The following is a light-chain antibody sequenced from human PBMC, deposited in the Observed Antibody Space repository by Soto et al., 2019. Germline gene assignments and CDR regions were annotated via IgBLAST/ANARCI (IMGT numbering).Light chain of an antibody. J-gene: IGKJ1*01. CDR2: GAS. Sequence: EIVLTQSPGTLSLSPGERATLSCRASQSVSSSYLAWYQQKPGQAPRLLIYGASSRATCIPDRFSGSGSGTAFTLTISRLEPEDFAVYYCQQDGSSPRTFGQGTKVEIK. CDR3: QQDGSSPRT. V-gene: IGKV3-20*01. CDR1: QSVSSSY.